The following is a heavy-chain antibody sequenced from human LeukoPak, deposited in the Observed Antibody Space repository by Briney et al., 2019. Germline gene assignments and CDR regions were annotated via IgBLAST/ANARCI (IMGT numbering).Heavy chain of an antibody. D-gene: IGHD2-21*02. J-gene: IGHJ2*01. CDR1: GGSISNYY. Sequence: SETLSLTCTVSGGSISNYYWSWIRQPAGKGLEWIGRIYTSGSTNYNPSLKSRVTMSVDTSKNQFSLKLSSVTAADTAVYYCAREGSPVTALYWYFDLWGRGTLVTVSS. CDR3: AREGSPVTALYWYFDL. V-gene: IGHV4-4*07. CDR2: IYTSGST.